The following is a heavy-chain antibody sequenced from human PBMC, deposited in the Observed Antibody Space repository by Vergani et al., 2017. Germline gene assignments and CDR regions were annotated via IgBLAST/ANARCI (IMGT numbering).Heavy chain of an antibody. CDR2: IYTSGST. J-gene: IGHJ4*02. CDR3: ARGQVVPAANGADY. Sequence: QVQLQELGPGLVKPSQTLSLTCTVSGGSISSGSYYWSWIRQPAGKGLEWIGRIYTSGSTNYNPSLKSRVTISVDTSKNQFSLKLSSVTAADTAVYYCARGQVVPAANGADYWGQGTLVTVSS. V-gene: IGHV4-61*02. CDR1: GGSISSGSYY. D-gene: IGHD2-2*01.